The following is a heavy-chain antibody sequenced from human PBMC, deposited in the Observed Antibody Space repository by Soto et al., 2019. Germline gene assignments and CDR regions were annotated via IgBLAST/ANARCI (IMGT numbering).Heavy chain of an antibody. Sequence: SGPTLVNPTQTLKLTSSFSGFSLTTGVGVGWIRQPPGKALEWLAIIYWNDEKLYNPSLKTRLTITKDTSKNQVVLTVTDIDPVDTATYYCAHRVNMARGPYNSFGPLRQGTPVTV. J-gene: IGHJ5*02. CDR3: AHRVNMARGPYNSFGP. CDR1: GFSLTTGVG. CDR2: IYWNDEK. V-gene: IGHV2-5*01. D-gene: IGHD3-10*01.